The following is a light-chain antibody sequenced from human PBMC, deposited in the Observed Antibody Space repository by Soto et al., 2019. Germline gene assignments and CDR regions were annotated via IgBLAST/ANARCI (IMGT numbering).Light chain of an antibody. V-gene: IGKV2-28*01. CDR1: QSLLHSNGYNY. Sequence: DIVMTQSPLSLPVTPGEPASISCRSSQSLLHSNGYNYLDWYLQKPGQSPQLLIYLGSNRASGVPDRFSCSGSGTDFTMKISIVEAEDVGVDYCMHALQTLVTFGTGTKVNIK. J-gene: IGKJ3*01. CDR2: LGS. CDR3: MHALQTLVT.